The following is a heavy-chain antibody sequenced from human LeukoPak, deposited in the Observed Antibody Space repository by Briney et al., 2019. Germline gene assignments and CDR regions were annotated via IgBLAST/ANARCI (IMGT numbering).Heavy chain of an antibody. CDR1: GGSISSYY. J-gene: IGHJ3*02. Sequence: SETLSLTCTVSGGSISSYYWSWIRQPPGKGLEWIGYIYYSGSTNYNPSLKSRVTISVDTSKNQFSLKLSSVTAADTAVYYCARPIHIVPPGDAFDIWGQGTMVTVSS. CDR3: ARPIHIVPPGDAFDI. V-gene: IGHV4-59*01. CDR2: IYYSGST. D-gene: IGHD2-2*01.